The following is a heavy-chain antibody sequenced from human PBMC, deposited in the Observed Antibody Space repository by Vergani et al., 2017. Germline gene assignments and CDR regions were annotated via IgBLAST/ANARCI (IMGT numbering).Heavy chain of an antibody. Sequence: QVQLQESGPGLVKPSETLSLTCTVSGGSISSYYWRWIRQPPGKGLEWIWYIYYSGSTNYNPSLKSRVTISVDTSKNQFSLKLSSVTAADTAVYYCARVFALDAFDIWGQGTMVTVSS. CDR3: ARVFALDAFDI. J-gene: IGHJ3*02. CDR1: GGSISSYY. CDR2: IYYSGST. V-gene: IGHV4-59*01. D-gene: IGHD3-10*02.